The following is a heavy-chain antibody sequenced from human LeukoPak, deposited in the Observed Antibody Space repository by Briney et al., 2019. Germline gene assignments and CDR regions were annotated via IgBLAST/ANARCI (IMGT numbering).Heavy chain of an antibody. D-gene: IGHD4-23*01. Sequence: GRSLTLTCAASGFTFSNYAMHWVRQAPGKGLEWMAIIWYDGSYNYYADFVKGRFTISRDNSKNTLYLQVNRLTAEDTAVYYCARGNSDAFDIWGHGTMVTVSS. V-gene: IGHV3-33*01. CDR1: GFTFSNYA. CDR3: ARGNSDAFDI. CDR2: IWYDGSYN. J-gene: IGHJ3*02.